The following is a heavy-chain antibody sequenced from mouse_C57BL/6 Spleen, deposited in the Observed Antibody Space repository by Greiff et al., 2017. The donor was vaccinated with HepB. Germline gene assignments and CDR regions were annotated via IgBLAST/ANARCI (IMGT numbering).Heavy chain of an antibody. CDR2: IYPGSGST. D-gene: IGHD3-3*01. CDR3: ARWDTVYFDY. J-gene: IGHJ2*01. CDR1: GYTFTSYW. Sequence: QVHVKQPGAELVKPGASVKMSCKASGYTFTSYWITWVKQRPGQGLEWIGDIYPGSGSTNYNEKFKSKATLTVDTSSSTAYMQLSSLTSEDSAVYYCARWDTVYFDYWGQGTTLTVSS. V-gene: IGHV1-55*01.